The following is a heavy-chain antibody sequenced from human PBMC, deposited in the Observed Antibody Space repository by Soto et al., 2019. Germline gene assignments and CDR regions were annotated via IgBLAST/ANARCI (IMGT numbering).Heavy chain of an antibody. CDR1: GYSFTNYW. V-gene: IGHV5-51*01. CDR3: ARHGRGKGGVATGGATFDY. CDR2: IYPGDSDT. D-gene: IGHD2-8*02. Sequence: EVQVVQSGAEVKKPGESLKISCKASGYSFTNYWIGWVRQMPGKGLEWMGIIYPGDSDTKYSPSFQGQVTISADKSTSTAYLQWSSLKASDTAIYYCARHGRGKGGVATGGATFDYWGQGTLVTVSS. J-gene: IGHJ4*02.